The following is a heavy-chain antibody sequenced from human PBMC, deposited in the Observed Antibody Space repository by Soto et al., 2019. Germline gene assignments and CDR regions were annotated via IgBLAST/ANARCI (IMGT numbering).Heavy chain of an antibody. CDR3: AKDRYLDHDSRGYLFDN. D-gene: IGHD3-22*01. Sequence: GGSLRLSCAASGFTFSDYYMSWIRQAPGKGLEWVSYISSSSSYTNYADSVEGRFTISRDNSKNTLYLQMNSLRAEDTAVYYCAKDRYLDHDSRGYLFDNWGQGTLVTVSS. CDR2: ISSSSSYT. J-gene: IGHJ4*02. V-gene: IGHV3-11*05. CDR1: GFTFSDYY.